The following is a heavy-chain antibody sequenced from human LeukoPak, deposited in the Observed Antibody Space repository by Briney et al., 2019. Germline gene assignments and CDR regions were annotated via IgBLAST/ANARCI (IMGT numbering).Heavy chain of an antibody. CDR1: GFTFSSYA. CDR3: AKNYDFWSGYYTRRPVDY. CDR2: ISGSGGST. V-gene: IGHV3-23*01. Sequence: GGSLRLSCAASGFTFSSYAMSWVRQAPGKGLEWVSAISGSGGSTYYADSVKGRFTISRDNSKNTLYLQMNSLRAEDTAVYYCAKNYDFWSGYYTRRPVDYWGQGTLVTVSS. J-gene: IGHJ4*02. D-gene: IGHD3-3*01.